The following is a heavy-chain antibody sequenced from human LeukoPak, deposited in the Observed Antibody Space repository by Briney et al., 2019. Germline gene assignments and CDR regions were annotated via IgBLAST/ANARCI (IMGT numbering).Heavy chain of an antibody. D-gene: IGHD4-17*01. V-gene: IGHV1-2*02. CDR2: INPNSGGT. Sequence: ASVKVSCKASGYTFTGYYMHWVRQAPGQGLEWMGWINPNSGGTNYAQKFQGRVTMTRDTSISTAYMELSRLRSDDTAVYYCATYHDYGDYDFDYWGQGTLVTVSS. J-gene: IGHJ4*02. CDR1: GYTFTGYY. CDR3: ATYHDYGDYDFDY.